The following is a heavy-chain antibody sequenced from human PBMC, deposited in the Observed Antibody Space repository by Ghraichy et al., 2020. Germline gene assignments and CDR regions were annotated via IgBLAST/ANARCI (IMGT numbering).Heavy chain of an antibody. CDR3: ARQPTGFPNWFDP. D-gene: IGHD4-17*01. J-gene: IGHJ5*02. CDR1: GGSISSVNQW. CDR2: IYYSGST. Sequence: SETLSLTCTVSGGSISSVNQWWGWIRQPPGKGLEWIGSIYYSGSTYYNPSLKSRVSVSLDTSNNQFSLKLTSVTAADTAVYYCARQPTGFPNWFDPWGQGTLVTVSS. V-gene: IGHV4-39*01.